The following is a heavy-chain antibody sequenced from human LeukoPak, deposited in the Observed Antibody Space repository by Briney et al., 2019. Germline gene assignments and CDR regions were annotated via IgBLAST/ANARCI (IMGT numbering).Heavy chain of an antibody. CDR1: GYTFTSYD. CDR3: ARSEVRYFDWPNYFDY. V-gene: IGHV1-8*01. CDR2: MNPNSGNT. D-gene: IGHD3-9*01. J-gene: IGHJ4*02. Sequence: ASVKVSCKASGYTFTSYDINWVRQATGQGLEWMGWMNPNSGNTGYAQKFQGRVTMTRNTSISTAYMELRSLRSDDTAVYYCARSEVRYFDWPNYFDYWGQGTLVTVSS.